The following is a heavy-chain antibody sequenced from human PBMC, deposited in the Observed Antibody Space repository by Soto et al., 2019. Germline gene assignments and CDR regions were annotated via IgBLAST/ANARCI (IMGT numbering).Heavy chain of an antibody. V-gene: IGHV1-3*01. CDR2: INAGNGNT. J-gene: IGHJ5*02. CDR1: GYTFTSYA. CDR3: ARDTLYDSSGYYYVGYDWFDP. D-gene: IGHD3-22*01. Sequence: ASVKVSCKASGYTFTSYAMHWVRQAPGQRLEWMGWINAGNGNTKYSQKFQGRVTITRDTSASTAYMELSSLRSEDTAVYYCARDTLYDSSGYYYVGYDWFDPWGQGTLVTVSS.